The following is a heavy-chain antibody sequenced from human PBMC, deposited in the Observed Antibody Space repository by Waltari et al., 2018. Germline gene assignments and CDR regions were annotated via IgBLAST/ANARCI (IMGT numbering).Heavy chain of an antibody. V-gene: IGHV3-23*04. J-gene: IGHJ6*03. Sequence: EAQLVEPGGGLVQPGGSLRLSCAASGFTFRSYAMRWVRQAPGRGLEWVSTISGGGADTYYADSVKGRLTISRDNSKNTLFLQMSSLRAEDTALYYCTKLAAAGRYYHYYMDVWGKGTTVTVSS. CDR1: GFTFRSYA. CDR3: TKLAAAGRYYHYYMDV. CDR2: ISGGGADT. D-gene: IGHD6-13*01.